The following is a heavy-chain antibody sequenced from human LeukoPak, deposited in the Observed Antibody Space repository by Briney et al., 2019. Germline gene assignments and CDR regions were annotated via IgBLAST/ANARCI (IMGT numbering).Heavy chain of an antibody. CDR1: GYTFTSYG. CDR2: ISAYYGNT. V-gene: IGHV1-18*01. J-gene: IGHJ4*02. D-gene: IGHD2-8*02. CDR3: ARDHSTGGN. Sequence: ASVKVSCKASGYTFTSYGISWVRQAPGQGLEWMGWISAYYGNTNYAQKLQGRVTMTTDTSTSIVYMELRSLRSDDTAVYYCARDHSTGGNWGQGTLVTVSS.